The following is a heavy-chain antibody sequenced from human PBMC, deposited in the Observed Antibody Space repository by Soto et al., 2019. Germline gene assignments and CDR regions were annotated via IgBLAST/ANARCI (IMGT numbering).Heavy chain of an antibody. J-gene: IGHJ6*02. Sequence: QVQLVQSGAEVTKPGSSVKVSCKASGGTFGSYAISWVRQAPGQGLEWMGGIIPIPGTANYAQKFQGRVTIAADESTSTAYMELSSLRSEDTAVYYCASAQGSSTSLEIYYYYYYGMDVWGQGTTVTVSS. CDR2: IIPIPGTA. V-gene: IGHV1-69*01. D-gene: IGHD2-2*01. CDR1: GGTFGSYA. CDR3: ASAQGSSTSLEIYYYYYYGMDV.